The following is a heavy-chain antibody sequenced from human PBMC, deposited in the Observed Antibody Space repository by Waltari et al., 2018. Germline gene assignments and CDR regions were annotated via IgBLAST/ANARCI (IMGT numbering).Heavy chain of an antibody. V-gene: IGHV4-38-2*01. Sequence: QVQLQESGPGLVKPSETLSLTCPVSGFSISSGYYWGWIRQPPGKGLEWIGSIYNSGRTDYNPTVKSRVTISVDTSKNQCSLKLSSVTAADTAVYYCARLGVSGYVYDHAFDIWGQGTMVTVSS. CDR1: GFSISSGYY. CDR2: IYNSGRT. J-gene: IGHJ3*02. D-gene: IGHD5-12*01. CDR3: ARLGVSGYVYDHAFDI.